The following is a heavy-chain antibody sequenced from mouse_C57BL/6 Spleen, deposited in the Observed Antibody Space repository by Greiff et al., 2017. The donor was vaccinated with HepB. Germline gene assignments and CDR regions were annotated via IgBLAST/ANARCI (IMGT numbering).Heavy chain of an antibody. V-gene: IGHV1-69*01. Sequence: QVQLQQPGAELVMPGASVKLSCKASGYTFTSYWMHWVKQRPGQGLEWIGEIDPSDSYTNYNQKFKGKSTLTVDKSSSTAYMQLSSLTSEDSAVYSGARSGYYGSSPYWYFDVWGTGTTVTVSS. J-gene: IGHJ1*03. D-gene: IGHD1-1*01. CDR3: ARSGYYGSSPYWYFDV. CDR1: GYTFTSYW. CDR2: IDPSDSYT.